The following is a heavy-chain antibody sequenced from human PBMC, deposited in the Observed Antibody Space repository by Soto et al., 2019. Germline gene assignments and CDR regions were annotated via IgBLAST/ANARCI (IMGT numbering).Heavy chain of an antibody. CDR1: GFTFTRYS. D-gene: IGHD3-10*02. CDR3: ARVFEARASNFYX. CDR2: ISSTTNYI. J-gene: IGHJ4*01. Sequence: GGSLRLSCAASGFTFTRYSMNWVRQAPGKGLEWVSAISSTTNYIYYAYSMKGRFTVYRENAKNSVYLEMNSLSAEDTALYYCARVFEARASNFYXWGHVTFVTLSX. V-gene: IGHV3-21*01.